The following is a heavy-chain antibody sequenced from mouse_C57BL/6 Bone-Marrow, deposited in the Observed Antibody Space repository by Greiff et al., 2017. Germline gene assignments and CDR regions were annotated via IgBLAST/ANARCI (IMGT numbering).Heavy chain of an antibody. CDR3: ARYGCFDY. J-gene: IGHJ2*01. CDR1: GYSFTGYY. Sequence: EVLLVESGPELVKPGASVKISCKASGYSFTGYYMNWVKQSPEKSLEWIGEINPSTGGTTYNQKFKAKATLTVDKSSSTAYMRLKSLTSEDSAVYYCARYGCFDYWGQGTTLTVAS. V-gene: IGHV1-42*01. D-gene: IGHD1-2*01. CDR2: INPSTGGT.